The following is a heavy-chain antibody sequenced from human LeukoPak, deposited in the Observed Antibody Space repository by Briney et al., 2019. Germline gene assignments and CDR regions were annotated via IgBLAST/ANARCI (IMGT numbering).Heavy chain of an antibody. D-gene: IGHD4-11*01. J-gene: IGHJ4*02. CDR2: IYTSGRT. Sequence: SETLSLTCTVSGGSISSSSYYWNWIRQPAGKGLEWIGRIYTSGRTYYNPSLKSRVSMSVDTSKNQFSLKLSSVTAADTAVYYCARLSTVTTSFDYWGQGTLVTVSS. CDR1: GGSISSSSYY. V-gene: IGHV4-61*02. CDR3: ARLSTVTTSFDY.